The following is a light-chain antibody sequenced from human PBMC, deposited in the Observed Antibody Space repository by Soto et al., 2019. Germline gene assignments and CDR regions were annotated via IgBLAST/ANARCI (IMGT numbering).Light chain of an antibody. CDR1: SSNIGSNY. J-gene: IGLJ2*01. CDR3: AAWADSLSGVV. Sequence: QPVLTQPPSASGTPGQRVTISCSGSSSNIGSNYVFWYQHLPGTAPKLLIYRNNQRPSGVPDRFSGSKSGTSASLAISGLRSEYEPDYYCAAWADSLSGVVFGGGTKLTVL. V-gene: IGLV1-47*01. CDR2: RNN.